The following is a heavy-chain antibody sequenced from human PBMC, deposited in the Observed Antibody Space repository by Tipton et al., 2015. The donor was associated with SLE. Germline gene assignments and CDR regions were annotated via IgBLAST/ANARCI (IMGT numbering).Heavy chain of an antibody. CDR2: IYYSGIT. Sequence: TLSLTCNVSGGSVSSRSHYWGWIRQPPGKGLEWIGSIYYSGITYYNPSVESRITISLDTSKDHFSLKLSSVTAADTAVYYCARRHYSGPFDNWGQGTLVTVST. CDR3: ARRHYSGPFDN. D-gene: IGHD5-12*01. V-gene: IGHV4-39*07. J-gene: IGHJ4*02. CDR1: GGSVSSRSHY.